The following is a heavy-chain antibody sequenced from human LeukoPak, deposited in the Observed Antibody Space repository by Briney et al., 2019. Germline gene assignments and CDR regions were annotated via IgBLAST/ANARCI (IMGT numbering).Heavy chain of an antibody. J-gene: IGHJ4*02. CDR1: GFTFDDYA. CDR3: AKDIKVSSSWYWSGGGFDY. V-gene: IGHV3-9*01. D-gene: IGHD6-13*01. CDR2: ISWNSGSI. Sequence: GGSLRLSCAASGFTFDDYAMHWVRQAPGKGLEWVSGISWNSGSIGYADSVKGRFTISRDNAKNSLYLQMNSLRAEDPALYYCAKDIKVSSSWYWSGGGFDYWGQGTLVTVAS.